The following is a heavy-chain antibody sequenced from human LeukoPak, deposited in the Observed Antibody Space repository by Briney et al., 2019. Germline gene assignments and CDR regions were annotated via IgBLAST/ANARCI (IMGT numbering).Heavy chain of an antibody. CDR1: GGSISSYY. V-gene: IGHV4-59*01. CDR3: AREVGPWELRSADAFDI. J-gene: IGHJ3*02. Sequence: SETLSLTCTVSGGSISSYYWSWIRQPPGRGLEWIGYIYYSGSTNYNPSLKSRGTISVDTSKNQFSLKLSSVTAADTAVYYCAREVGPWELRSADAFDIWGQGTMVTVSS. D-gene: IGHD1-26*01. CDR2: IYYSGST.